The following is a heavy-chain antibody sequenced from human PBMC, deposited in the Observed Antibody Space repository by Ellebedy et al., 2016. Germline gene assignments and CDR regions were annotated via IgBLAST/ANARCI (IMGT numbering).Heavy chain of an antibody. CDR1: GGTFSSYA. CDR3: AREGIAVAGHLVDY. CDR2: IIPIFGTA. Sequence: ASVKVSCKASGGTFSSYAISWVRQAPGQGLEWMGGIIPIFGTANYAQKFQGRVTITADESTSTAYMELSSLRSEDTAVYYCAREGIAVAGHLVDYWGQGTLVTVSS. D-gene: IGHD6-19*01. V-gene: IGHV1-69*13. J-gene: IGHJ4*02.